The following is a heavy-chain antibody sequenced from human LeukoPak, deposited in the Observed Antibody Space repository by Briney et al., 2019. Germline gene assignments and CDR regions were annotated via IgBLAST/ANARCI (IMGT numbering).Heavy chain of an antibody. CDR3: ARDPVDGYSHYDY. J-gene: IGHJ4*02. CDR2: MKPNNNGI. CDR1: GYTLTDHH. D-gene: IGHD5-18*01. V-gene: IGHV1-2*02. Sequence: APVKVSCKASGYTLTDHHMIWVRQAPGQGLEWMAWMKPNNNGINYAQEFQGRVTVTRDTSISTAYMELSSLRSDDTAMYYCARDPVDGYSHYDYWGQGTLVTVSS.